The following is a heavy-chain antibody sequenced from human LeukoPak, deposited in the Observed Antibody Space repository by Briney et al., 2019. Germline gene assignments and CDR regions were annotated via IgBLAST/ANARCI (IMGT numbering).Heavy chain of an antibody. CDR1: GYTFTSYD. CDR3: ARAHLRGSGSYNY. V-gene: IGHV1-8*01. J-gene: IGHJ4*02. CDR2: MNPNSGNT. Sequence: GASVKASCKASGYTFTSYDINWMRQATGQGLEWMGWMNPNSGNTGYAQKFQGRVTMTRNTSISTAYMELSSLRSEDTAVYYCARAHLRGSGSYNYWGQGTLVTVSS. D-gene: IGHD3-10*01.